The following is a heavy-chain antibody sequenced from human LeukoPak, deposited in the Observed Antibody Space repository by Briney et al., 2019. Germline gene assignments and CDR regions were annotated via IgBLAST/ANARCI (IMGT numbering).Heavy chain of an antibody. J-gene: IGHJ4*02. CDR1: GGSISRYY. Sequence: PSETLSLTCTVSGGSISRYYWSWIRQPPGKGLEWIGYIYTSGNTNFNPSLKSRVTISVDTSKNQFSLKLSSVTATDTAVYYCARQSCSSTACWSLLDYWGQGTLVTVSS. CDR3: ARQSCSSTACWSLLDY. CDR2: IYTSGNT. D-gene: IGHD2-2*01. V-gene: IGHV4-4*09.